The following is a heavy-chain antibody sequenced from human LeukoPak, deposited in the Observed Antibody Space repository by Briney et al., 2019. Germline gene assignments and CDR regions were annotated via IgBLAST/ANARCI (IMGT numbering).Heavy chain of an antibody. D-gene: IGHD3-22*01. CDR2: ISSSSSYI. Sequence: PGGSLRLSCAASGFTFSSYSMNWVRQAPGKGLEWVSSISSSSSYIYYADSVKGRFTISRDNAKNSLYLQMNSLRAEDTAVYYCDYYDSSGYYDGSYWGQGTLVTVSS. CDR1: GFTFSSYS. J-gene: IGHJ4*02. V-gene: IGHV3-21*01. CDR3: DYYDSSGYYDGSY.